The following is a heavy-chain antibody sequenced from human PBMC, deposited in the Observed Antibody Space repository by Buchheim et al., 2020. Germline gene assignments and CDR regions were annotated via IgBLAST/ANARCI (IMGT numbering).Heavy chain of an antibody. V-gene: IGHV3-7*01. J-gene: IGHJ4*02. D-gene: IGHD2-2*01. CDR2: IKQDGSEK. CDR3: ARELFGVLSRYCSSTSCPFDY. Sequence: EVQLVESGGGLVQPGGSLRLSCAASGFTFSSYWMSWVRQAPGKGLEWVANIKQDGSEKYYVDSVKGRFTISRDNAKNSLYLQMNSLRAEDTAVYYCARELFGVLSRYCSSTSCPFDYWGQGTL. CDR1: GFTFSSYW.